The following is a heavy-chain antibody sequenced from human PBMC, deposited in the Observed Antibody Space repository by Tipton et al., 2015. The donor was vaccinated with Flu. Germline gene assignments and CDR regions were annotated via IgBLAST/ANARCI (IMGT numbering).Heavy chain of an antibody. J-gene: IGHJ5*01. V-gene: IGHV4-38-2*01. D-gene: IGHD4-11*01. CDR3: ARRDYSNYVSDPKNWFDS. CDR2: MSRCGST. Sequence: LRLSCAVSGDSISSDYYWGWIRQFPGKGLEWIGSMSRCGSTNYNPSLKSRVTISIDTSKNQFSLKMKSVTAADMAVYYCARRDYSNYVSDPKNWFDSWGQGTLATVSS. CDR1: GDSISSDYY.